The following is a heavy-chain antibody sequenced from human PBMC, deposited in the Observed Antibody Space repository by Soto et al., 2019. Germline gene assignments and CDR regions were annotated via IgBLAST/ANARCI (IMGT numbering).Heavy chain of an antibody. CDR3: GKGGWLDY. CDR2: IRPRDDNT. Sequence: EVQLLESGGGLVQPGGSLRLSCAASGFPFSTYAMTWVRQAPGKGLEWVSVIRPRDDNTYYADSVKGRFTISRDNSKNTLYLQVNSLRAEDTAVYYCGKGGWLDYWGQGTVVTVST. V-gene: IGHV3-23*01. J-gene: IGHJ4*02. CDR1: GFPFSTYA. D-gene: IGHD2-15*01.